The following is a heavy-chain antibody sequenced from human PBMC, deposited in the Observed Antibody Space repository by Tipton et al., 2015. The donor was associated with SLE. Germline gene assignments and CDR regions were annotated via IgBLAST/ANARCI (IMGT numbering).Heavy chain of an antibody. D-gene: IGHD6-13*01. V-gene: IGHV4-34*01. CDR2: INHSGST. J-gene: IGHJ4*02. CDR3: AKSPIAAAARYFDY. CDR1: GGSFSGYY. Sequence: TLSLTCAVYGGSFSGYYWSWIRQPPGRGLEWIGEINHSGSTNYNPSLKSRVTISVDTSMNQFSLKLSSVTAADTAVYYCAKSPIAAAARYFDYWGQGTLVTVSS.